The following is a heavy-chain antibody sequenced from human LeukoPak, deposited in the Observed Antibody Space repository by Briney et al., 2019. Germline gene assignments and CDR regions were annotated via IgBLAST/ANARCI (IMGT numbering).Heavy chain of an antibody. CDR3: ARDFPPSHYSSGWYWSRTGRRRDYYFDY. CDR1: GFTFSSYS. D-gene: IGHD6-19*01. J-gene: IGHJ4*02. V-gene: IGHV3-48*04. Sequence: RSGGSLRLSCAASGFTFSSYSMNWVRQAPGKGLEWVSDISSSGSTIYYADSVKGRFTISRDNAKNSLYLHMNSLRAEDTAVYYCARDFPPSHYSSGWYWSRTGRRRDYYFDYWGQGTLVTVSS. CDR2: ISSSGSTI.